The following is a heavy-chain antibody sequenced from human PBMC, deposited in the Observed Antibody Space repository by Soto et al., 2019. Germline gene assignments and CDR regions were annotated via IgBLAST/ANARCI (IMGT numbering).Heavy chain of an antibody. Sequence: EVQLEESGGALVQPGRSLRLSCAASGFTFDDYAMYWVRQVLGKGLEWVSRISWNSGNIGYADSVKGRFTTSRDNADNSLYLQMNSLRPEATALYYCVRSKGGYSYGTPFDYWGQGTLVTVSS. CDR1: GFTFDDYA. D-gene: IGHD5-18*01. CDR2: ISWNSGNI. J-gene: IGHJ4*02. V-gene: IGHV3-9*01. CDR3: VRSKGGYSYGTPFDY.